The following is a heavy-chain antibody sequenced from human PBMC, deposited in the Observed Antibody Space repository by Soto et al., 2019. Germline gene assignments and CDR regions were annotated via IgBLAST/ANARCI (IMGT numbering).Heavy chain of an antibody. CDR2: ISYDGNNI. CDR1: GFTFSTYG. Sequence: GGSLRLSCVASGFTFSTYGIHWVRQAPGKGLEWVAVISYDGNNIDYADSVKGRFTISRDDSKNTLYLQMNSLRAEDTAVYYCSKPEVAHFDYWGQGTLVTVSS. V-gene: IGHV3-30*18. CDR3: SKPEVAHFDY. J-gene: IGHJ4*02. D-gene: IGHD5-12*01.